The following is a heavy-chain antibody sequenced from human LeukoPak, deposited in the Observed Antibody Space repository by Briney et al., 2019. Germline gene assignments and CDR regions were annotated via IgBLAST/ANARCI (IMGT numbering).Heavy chain of an antibody. CDR1: GDSISSGDYY. Sequence: SQTLSLTCTVSGDSISSGDYYWSWIRQPAGKGLEWIGRISSSGSTNYNPSLKSRVTISIDTSKNQFSLKLSSVTAADTAVYFCARGPYSYDSSGAFDIWGQGTMVTVSS. J-gene: IGHJ3*02. CDR2: ISSSGST. CDR3: ARGPYSYDSSGAFDI. D-gene: IGHD3-22*01. V-gene: IGHV4-61*02.